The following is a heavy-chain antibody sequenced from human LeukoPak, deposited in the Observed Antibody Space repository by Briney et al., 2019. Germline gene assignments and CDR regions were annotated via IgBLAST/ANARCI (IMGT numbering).Heavy chain of an antibody. CDR3: AKEIYAYGSRGCHY. CDR2: VSGSGDYT. J-gene: IGHJ4*02. V-gene: IGHV3-23*01. D-gene: IGHD3-10*01. CDR1: LFTFSYYA. Sequence: GGSLRLSCSASLFTFSYYAMTWVRQAPGKGLEWVSGVSGSGDYTYYADSVKGRFTIARDNSKNTLYLQLNSLRVEDTAVYYCAKEIYAYGSRGCHYWGQGTLVTVSS.